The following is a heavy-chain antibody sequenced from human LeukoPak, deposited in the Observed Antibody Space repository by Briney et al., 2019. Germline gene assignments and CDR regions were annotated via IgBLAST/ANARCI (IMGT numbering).Heavy chain of an antibody. V-gene: IGHV3-53*01. CDR3: ARGAIFVGGVGAQDY. CDR1: GFTVTGNY. Sequence: GGSLRLSCAASGFTVTGNYMSWVRQAPGKGLEWVSVIYSGGSTFYADSVKGRFTIFRDNSKNTLFLQMHSLRAEDTAVYYCARGAIFVGGVGAQDYWGQGTLVTVSS. D-gene: IGHD1-26*01. CDR2: IYSGGST. J-gene: IGHJ4*02.